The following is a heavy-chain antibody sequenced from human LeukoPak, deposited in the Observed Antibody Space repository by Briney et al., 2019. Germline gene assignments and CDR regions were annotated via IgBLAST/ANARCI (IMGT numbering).Heavy chain of an antibody. V-gene: IGHV4-59*01. D-gene: IGHD1-26*01. Sequence: SETLSLTCTVSGGSISSYYWSWIRQPPGKGLEWIGYIYYSGSTNYNPSLKSRVTISVDTSKNQFSLKLSSVTAADTAAYYCARRSGSYYRSYYYYGMDVWGQGTTVTVSS. CDR2: IYYSGST. CDR3: ARRSGSYYRSYYYYGMDV. CDR1: GGSISSYY. J-gene: IGHJ6*02.